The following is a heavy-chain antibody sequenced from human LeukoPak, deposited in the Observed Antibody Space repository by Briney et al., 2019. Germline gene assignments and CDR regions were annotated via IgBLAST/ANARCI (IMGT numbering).Heavy chain of an antibody. Sequence: PSETLSLTCTVSGDSISSATYYWGWIRHHPGKGLEWIGHIFYSGSTYYNPSLKSRITISVDTSKNQFSLKLSSVTAADTAVYYCARDGIWGQGTLVTVSS. D-gene: IGHD1-14*01. CDR2: IFYSGST. CDR1: GDSISSATYY. J-gene: IGHJ4*02. CDR3: ARDGI. V-gene: IGHV4-31*03.